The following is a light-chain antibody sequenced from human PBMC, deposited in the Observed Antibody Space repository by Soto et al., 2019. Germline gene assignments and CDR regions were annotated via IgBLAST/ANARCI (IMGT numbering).Light chain of an antibody. Sequence: QSALTQPPSASGSLGQSVAISCTGTASDIGGYTFVSWYQQHPGKAPKLLIYDVNKRPSGVPDRFSGSKSGNTASLTVSGLQAEDEADYYCSAHGGTNPYVFGTGTKVTVL. V-gene: IGLV2-8*01. CDR1: ASDIGGYTF. J-gene: IGLJ1*01. CDR3: SAHGGTNPYV. CDR2: DVN.